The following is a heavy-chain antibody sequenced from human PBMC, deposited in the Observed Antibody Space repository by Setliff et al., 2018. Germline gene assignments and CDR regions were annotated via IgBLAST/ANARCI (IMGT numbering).Heavy chain of an antibody. CDR3: ARGRRITMIVVPPGVFDI. V-gene: IGHV4-38-2*01. D-gene: IGHD3-22*01. CDR2: IFYDGNT. CDR1: GYYIRSGYY. Sequence: SETLSLTCVVSGYYIRSGYYWGWIRQHPGKGLEWIGSIFYDGNTFYNPSLKSRVTISIDTSKSQFSLRLSSVTATDTAVYYCARGRRITMIVVPPGVFDIWGQGTMVTVSS. J-gene: IGHJ3*02.